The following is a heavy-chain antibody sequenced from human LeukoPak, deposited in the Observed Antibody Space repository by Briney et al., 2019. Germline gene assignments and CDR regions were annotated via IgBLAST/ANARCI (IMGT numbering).Heavy chain of an antibody. CDR3: ARGGLDYYDSSGYHDLDY. J-gene: IGHJ4*02. V-gene: IGHV4-31*03. Sequence: SSETLSLTCTVSGGSISSGGYYWSWIRQHPGKGLEWIGYIYYSGSTYYNPSLKSRVTISVDTSKNQFSLKLSSVTAADTAVYYCARGGLDYYDSSGYHDLDYWGQGTLVTVSS. D-gene: IGHD3-22*01. CDR1: GGSISSGGYY. CDR2: IYYSGST.